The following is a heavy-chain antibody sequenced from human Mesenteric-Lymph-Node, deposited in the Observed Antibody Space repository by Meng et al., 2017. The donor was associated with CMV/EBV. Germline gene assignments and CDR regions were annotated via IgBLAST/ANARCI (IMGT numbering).Heavy chain of an antibody. D-gene: IGHD6-19*01. J-gene: IGHJ4*02. CDR3: VRVNATSGWAFDH. CDR2: MSSDGSGK. CDR1: GFSISSCG. Sequence: AASGFSISSCGMHWVRQAPGKGMVWVSHMSSDGSGKNYADSVKGRFTISRDNIQNTLFLQMTGLSAEDTAMYYCVRVNATSGWAFDHWGQGTLVTVSS. V-gene: IGHV3-74*01.